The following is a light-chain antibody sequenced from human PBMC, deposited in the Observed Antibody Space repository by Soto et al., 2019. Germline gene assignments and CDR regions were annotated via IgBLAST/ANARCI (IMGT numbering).Light chain of an antibody. CDR3: QQSYSTPWT. CDR1: QSISSY. V-gene: IGKV1-39*01. J-gene: IGKJ1*01. Sequence: QMTQSPSSLSASVGDIVTITCRASQSISSYLNWYQQKPGKAPKLLIYTASSLQSGVPSRFSGSGSGTDFTLTISSLQPEDFATYYCQQSYSTPWTFGQGTKVDI. CDR2: TAS.